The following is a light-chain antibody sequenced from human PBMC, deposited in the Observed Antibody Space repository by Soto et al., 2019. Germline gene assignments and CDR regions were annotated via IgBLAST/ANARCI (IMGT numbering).Light chain of an antibody. CDR3: QTWGTGPWV. Sequence: QLVLTQSTSASASLGASVKLTCTLSSEHSSYAIAWLQREPGKAPRYLMKLHSDGRHFKGDGIPDRFSGSSSGAERYLTISSLQSEDEPVYHCQTWGTGPWVFGGGTQLTVL. J-gene: IGLJ3*02. CDR1: SEHSSYA. CDR2: LHSDGRH. V-gene: IGLV4-69*01.